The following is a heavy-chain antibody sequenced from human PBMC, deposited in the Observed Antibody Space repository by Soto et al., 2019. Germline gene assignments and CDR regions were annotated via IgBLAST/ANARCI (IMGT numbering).Heavy chain of an antibody. J-gene: IGHJ4*02. CDR1: GGSISSSNYY. V-gene: IGHV4-39*01. Sequence: SETLSLTCTVSGGSISSSNYYWGCIRQPPGKGLEWIASIDYTGNTFYNPSLTSRVTISVDTSKNQFSLKVTSVTAADTAVYYCARINKGYGTDSWGQGTLVTVYS. CDR2: IDYTGNT. D-gene: IGHD5-18*01. CDR3: ARINKGYGTDS.